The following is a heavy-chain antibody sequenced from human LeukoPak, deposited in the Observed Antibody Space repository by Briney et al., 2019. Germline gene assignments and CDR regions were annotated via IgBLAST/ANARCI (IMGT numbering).Heavy chain of an antibody. CDR3: ARAKETYTYGRGAFDI. J-gene: IGHJ3*02. CDR2: IGTAGDT. D-gene: IGHD5-18*01. CDR1: GSTFSSYD. Sequence: GGSLRLSCAVSGSTFSSYDMHWVRQVTGKGLEWVSGIGTAGDTYYPDSVKGRFTISRENAKNPLYLQMNSLRVRDTAVYYCARAKETYTYGRGAFDIWGQGTMVTVSS. V-gene: IGHV3-13*01.